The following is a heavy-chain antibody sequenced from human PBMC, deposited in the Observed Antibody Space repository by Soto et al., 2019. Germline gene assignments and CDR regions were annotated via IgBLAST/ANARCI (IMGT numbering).Heavy chain of an antibody. CDR1: S. Sequence: SWSWNRQPPGKGLEWIGYIYHSGNTYYNPSLKSRVTISVDRSKSQFSLKLSSVTAADTAIYYCATVPAYWGQGTLVTGTS. V-gene: IGHV4-30-2*01. CDR3: ATVPAY. CDR2: IYHSGNT. J-gene: IGHJ4*02.